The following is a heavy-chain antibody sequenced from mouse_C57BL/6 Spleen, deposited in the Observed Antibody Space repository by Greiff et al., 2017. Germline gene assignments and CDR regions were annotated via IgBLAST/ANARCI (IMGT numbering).Heavy chain of an antibody. V-gene: IGHV1-80*01. J-gene: IGHJ3*01. D-gene: IGHD2-4*01. CDR2: IYPGDGDT. CDR3: ARKDIDYRFAY. Sequence: VQLKESGAELVKPGASVKISCKASGYAFSSYWMNWVKQRPGKGLEWIGQIYPGDGDTNYNGKFKGKATLTADKSSSTAYMQLSSLTSEDSAVYFCARKDIDYRFAYWGQGTLVTVSA. CDR1: GYAFSSYW.